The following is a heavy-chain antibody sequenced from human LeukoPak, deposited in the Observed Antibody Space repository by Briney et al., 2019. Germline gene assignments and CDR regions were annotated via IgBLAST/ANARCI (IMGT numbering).Heavy chain of an antibody. CDR2: IIPIFGTA. Sequence: GSSVKVSCKASGGTFSSYAISWVRQAPGQGLEWMGGIIPIFGTANYAQKFQGRVTITADKSTSTAYMELSSLRSEDTAVYYCASGLDSGSFVYNWFDPWGQGTLVTVSS. J-gene: IGHJ5*02. CDR3: ASGLDSGSFVYNWFDP. D-gene: IGHD1-26*01. CDR1: GGTFSSYA. V-gene: IGHV1-69*06.